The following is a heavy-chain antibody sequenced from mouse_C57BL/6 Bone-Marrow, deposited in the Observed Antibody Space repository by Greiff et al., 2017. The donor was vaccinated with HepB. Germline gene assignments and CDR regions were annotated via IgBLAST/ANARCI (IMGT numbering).Heavy chain of an antibody. V-gene: IGHV1-81*01. CDR2: IYPRSGNT. Sequence: QVQLQQPGTELVKPGASVKLSCKASGYTFTSYWMHWVKQRTGQGLEWIGEIYPRSGNTYYNEKFKGKATLTADKSSSTAYMELRSLTSEDSAVYFCARHGRFLLLCAMDYWGQGTSVTVSS. D-gene: IGHD1-1*02. J-gene: IGHJ4*01. CDR1: GYTFTSYW. CDR3: ARHGRFLLLCAMDY.